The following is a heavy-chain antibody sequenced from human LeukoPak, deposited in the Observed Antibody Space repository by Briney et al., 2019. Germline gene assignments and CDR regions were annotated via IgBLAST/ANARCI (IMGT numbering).Heavy chain of an antibody. CDR1: GFTFSSYA. V-gene: IGHV3-23*01. CDR2: ISGSGGST. Sequence: PGGSLRLSCAASGFTFSSYAMHWVRQAPGKGLEWVSAISGSGGSTYYADSVKGWFTISRDNSKNTLYLQMNSLRAEDTAVYYCAKQTYGVFDYWGQGTLVTVSS. J-gene: IGHJ4*02. CDR3: AKQTYGVFDY. D-gene: IGHD4/OR15-4a*01.